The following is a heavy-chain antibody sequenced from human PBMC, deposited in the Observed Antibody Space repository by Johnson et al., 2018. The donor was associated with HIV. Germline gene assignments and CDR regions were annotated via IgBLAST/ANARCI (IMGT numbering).Heavy chain of an antibody. CDR3: ARGWELLTPAFDI. D-gene: IGHD1-26*01. Sequence: QVLLVESGGGVVQPGRSLRLSCTASGFTFSSYGMHWVRQAPGKGLEWVAFIRNDGSNKYYAESVKGRVTISRDNSKNTLYLQMNSLRAEDTAVYYCARGWELLTPAFDIWGQGTMVTVSS. CDR1: GFTFSSYG. J-gene: IGHJ3*02. CDR2: IRNDGSNK. V-gene: IGHV3-30*02.